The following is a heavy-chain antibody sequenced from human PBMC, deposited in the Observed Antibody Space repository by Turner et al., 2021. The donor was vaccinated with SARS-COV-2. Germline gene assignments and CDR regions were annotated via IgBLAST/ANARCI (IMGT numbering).Heavy chain of an antibody. V-gene: IGHV3-23*01. D-gene: IGHD3-22*01. CDR1: RFTFSSSA. CDR2: ISGSGGST. CDR3: AKNEMAMIGVVITLFDY. J-gene: IGHJ4*02. Sequence: EVQLLWSGGGFVQPGCSLRLPCPASRFTFSSSAMSCVRQAPGKGLEWVSDISGSGGSTYYADAVKGQFNISRDNAKNTLYLQMNSLRAEERAVYYCAKNEMAMIGVVITLFDYWGQGTLVTVSS.